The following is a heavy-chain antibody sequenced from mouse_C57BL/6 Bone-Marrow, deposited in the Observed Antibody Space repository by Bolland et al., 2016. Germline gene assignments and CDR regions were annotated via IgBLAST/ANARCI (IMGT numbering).Heavy chain of an antibody. CDR3: ARSGCYYFDY. D-gene: IGHD3-3*01. CDR2: IDPANGNT. J-gene: IGHJ2*02. Sequence: RIDPANGNTKYAPKFQGKATITADTSSNTAYLQLSSLTSEDTAIYYCARSGCYYFDYWGQRTS. V-gene: IGHV14-3*01.